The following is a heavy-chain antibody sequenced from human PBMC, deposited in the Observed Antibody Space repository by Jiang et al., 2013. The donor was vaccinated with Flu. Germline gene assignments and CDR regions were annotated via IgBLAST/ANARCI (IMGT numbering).Heavy chain of an antibody. V-gene: IGHV3-7*03. CDR1: GFTFSSCY. Sequence: VQLVESGGGLVQPGGSLSLSCAASGFTFSSCYMSWVRQAPGKGLEWVADIKQDGSEVYYVDSVKGRFTISRDNAKNSLYLQMNSLRAEDTAVYYCARAPPGDTVDYWGQGTLVTVSS. CDR3: ARAPPGDTVDY. J-gene: IGHJ4*02. CDR2: IKQDGSEV. D-gene: IGHD5-18*01.